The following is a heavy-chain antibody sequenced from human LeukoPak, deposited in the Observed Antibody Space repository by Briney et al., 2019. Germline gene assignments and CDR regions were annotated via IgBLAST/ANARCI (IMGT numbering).Heavy chain of an antibody. CDR1: GFTFSNYW. V-gene: IGHV3-7*02. J-gene: IGHJ4*02. D-gene: IGHD1-26*01. CDR2: MNQDGSEK. Sequence: GGSLRLSCAASGFTFSNYWMTWVRQAPGKGLEWVASMNQDGSEKYYVDSVKGRFSISRDNAKNSLYVQMNSLRAEDTAVFYCARGPTTIAQRGAYYFDYWGQGTLVTVSS. CDR3: ARGPTTIAQRGAYYFDY.